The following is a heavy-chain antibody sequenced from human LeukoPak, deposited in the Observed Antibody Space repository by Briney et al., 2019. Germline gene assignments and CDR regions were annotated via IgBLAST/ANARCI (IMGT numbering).Heavy chain of an antibody. CDR1: GFTFSACE. J-gene: IGHJ3*02. V-gene: IGHV3-48*03. Sequence: GGSLRLSCAISGFTFSACELTWVRQAPGKGLEWVSYISRSGSTRYYADSVNGRFTISKENAKNSLYLQMISLRAEDTAVYYCARVATMVRVPLDALDIWGQGTMVSVSS. CDR2: ISRSGSTR. D-gene: IGHD3-10*01. CDR3: ARVATMVRVPLDALDI.